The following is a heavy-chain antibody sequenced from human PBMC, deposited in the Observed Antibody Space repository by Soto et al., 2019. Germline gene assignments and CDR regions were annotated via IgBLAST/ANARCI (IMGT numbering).Heavy chain of an antibody. D-gene: IGHD2-2*01. CDR3: ARVSRYCSSTSCSRVGAFDI. CDR1: GGSISSGGYY. CDR2: IYYSGST. V-gene: IGHV4-31*03. J-gene: IGHJ3*02. Sequence: SETLSLTCTVSGGSISSGGYYWSWIRQHPGKGLEWIGYIYYSGSTYYNPSLKSRVTISVDTSKNQFSLKLSSVTAADTAVYYCARVSRYCSSTSCSRVGAFDIWGQGTMVTVSS.